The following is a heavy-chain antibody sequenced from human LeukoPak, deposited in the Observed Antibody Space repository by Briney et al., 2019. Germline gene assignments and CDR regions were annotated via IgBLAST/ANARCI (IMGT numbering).Heavy chain of an antibody. CDR3: ARDEGYCSSTSCIEDAFDI. CDR1: GGSISSYY. Sequence: SETLSLTCTVSGGSISSYYWSWIRQPAGKGLGWIGRIYTSGSTNYNPSLKSRVTMSVDTSKNQFSLKLSSVTAADTAVYYCARDEGYCSSTSCIEDAFDIWGQGTMVTVSS. D-gene: IGHD2-2*01. V-gene: IGHV4-4*07. J-gene: IGHJ3*02. CDR2: IYTSGST.